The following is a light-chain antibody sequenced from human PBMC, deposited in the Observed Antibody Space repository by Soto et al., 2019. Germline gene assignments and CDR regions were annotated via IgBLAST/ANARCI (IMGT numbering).Light chain of an antibody. J-gene: IGKJ1*01. V-gene: IGKV3-15*01. CDR2: DAS. CDR3: QQYTDWPRT. CDR1: QSIGTY. Sequence: EIVLTQSPATLSLSPGERAIVSCRASQSIGTYLAWYQQKRGQSPRLLIYDASTRATGIPARFSGSGSGTEFTLTINSLQSDDFAIYYCQQYTDWPRTFGQGTKVDIK.